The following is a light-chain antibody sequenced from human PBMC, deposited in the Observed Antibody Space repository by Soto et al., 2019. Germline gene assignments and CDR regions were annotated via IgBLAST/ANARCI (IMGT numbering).Light chain of an antibody. J-gene: IGLJ7*01. CDR2: DVS. Sequence: QSSLTQPASVSGSPGQSITISCTGTSSDVGGYDYVSWYQHHPGKAPKLMIFDVSHRPSGVSDRFSGSKSGNTASLTISGLQAEDEADYYCSSYTSTNIPIFGGGTQLTVL. CDR3: SSYTSTNIPI. CDR1: SSDVGGYDY. V-gene: IGLV2-14*03.